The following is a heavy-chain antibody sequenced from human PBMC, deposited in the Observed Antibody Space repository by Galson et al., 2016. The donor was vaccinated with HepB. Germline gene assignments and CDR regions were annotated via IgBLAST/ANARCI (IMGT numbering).Heavy chain of an antibody. J-gene: IGHJ6*02. CDR2: IYYSGST. V-gene: IGHV4-31*03. CDR1: GDSINSGGYS. CDR3: ARDIEPPDYYGVDV. D-gene: IGHD2-15*01. Sequence: TLSLTCTVSGDSINSGGYSWTWIRQHPGKGLEWIGYIYYSGSTYYNPSLKSRVTISVDTSKKQFSLKLGSVTAADTAVYYCARDIEPPDYYGVDVWGQGTTVTVSS.